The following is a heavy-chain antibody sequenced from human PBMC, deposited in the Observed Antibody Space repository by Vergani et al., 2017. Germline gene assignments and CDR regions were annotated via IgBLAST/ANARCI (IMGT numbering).Heavy chain of an antibody. Sequence: QVQLQESGPGLVKPSETLSLTCTVSGGSISSYYWSWIRQPPGKGLEWIGYIYYSGSTYYNPSLKSRVTISVDTSKNQFSLKLSSVTAADTAVYYCASGTGIAAAGKDYWGQGTLVTVSS. V-gene: IGHV4-59*08. CDR1: GGSISSYY. CDR3: ASGTGIAAAGKDY. CDR2: IYYSGST. J-gene: IGHJ4*02. D-gene: IGHD6-13*01.